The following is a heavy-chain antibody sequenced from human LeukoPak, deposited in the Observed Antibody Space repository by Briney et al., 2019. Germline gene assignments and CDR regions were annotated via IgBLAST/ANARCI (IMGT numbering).Heavy chain of an antibody. J-gene: IGHJ4*02. V-gene: IGHV3-21*01. CDR2: ISSSSSYI. CDR3: ARDNWKESYVDY. CDR1: GFTFSSYS. Sequence: GGSLRLSCAASGFTFSSYSMNWVRQAPGKGLEWVSSISSSSSYIYYADSVKGRFTISRDNAKNSLYLQMNSLRAEDTAVYCCARDNWKESYVDYWGQGTLVTVSS. D-gene: IGHD1-20*01.